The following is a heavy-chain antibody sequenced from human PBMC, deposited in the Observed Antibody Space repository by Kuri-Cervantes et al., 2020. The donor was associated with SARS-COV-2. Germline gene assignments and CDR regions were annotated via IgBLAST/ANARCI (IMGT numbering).Heavy chain of an antibody. V-gene: IGHV1-18*01. D-gene: IGHD3-10*01. CDR2: ISAYNGNT. Sequence: ASVKVSCKASGYTFTSYGISWVRQAPGQGLEWMGWISAYNGNTNYAQKLQGRVTMNTDTSTSTAYMELRSLRSDDTAVYYCARELWFGELSPNWFDPWGQGTLVTVSS. J-gene: IGHJ5*02. CDR1: GYTFTSYG. CDR3: ARELWFGELSPNWFDP.